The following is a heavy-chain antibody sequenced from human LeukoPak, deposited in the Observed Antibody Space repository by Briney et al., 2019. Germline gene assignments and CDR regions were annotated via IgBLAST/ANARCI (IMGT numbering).Heavy chain of an antibody. D-gene: IGHD6-19*01. J-gene: IGHJ5*02. CDR1: GGFISSYY. Sequence: PSETLSLTCTVSGGFISSYYWSWIRQPPGKGLEWIGYIYTSGSTNYNPSLKSRVTISVDTSKNQFSLNLSSVTAADTAVYYCARIADQWWFDPWGQGTLVTVSS. V-gene: IGHV4-4*09. CDR2: IYTSGST. CDR3: ARIADQWWFDP.